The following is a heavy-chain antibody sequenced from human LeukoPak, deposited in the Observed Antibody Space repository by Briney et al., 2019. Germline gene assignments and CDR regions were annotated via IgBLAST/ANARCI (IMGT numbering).Heavy chain of an antibody. Sequence: ASVTVSCKASGYTFTSYAMHWVRQAPGQRLEWMGWINAGNGNTKYSQKFQGRVTIIRDTSASTAYMELSSLRSEDTAVYYCAREPRSSGLDYWGQGTLVTVSS. V-gene: IGHV1-3*01. J-gene: IGHJ4*02. CDR1: GYTFTSYA. CDR2: INAGNGNT. CDR3: AREPRSSGLDY. D-gene: IGHD6-19*01.